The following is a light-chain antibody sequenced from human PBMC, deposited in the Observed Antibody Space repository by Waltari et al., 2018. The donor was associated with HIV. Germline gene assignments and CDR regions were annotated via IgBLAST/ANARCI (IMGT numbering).Light chain of an antibody. CDR3: AARDDILSGSWV. J-gene: IGLJ3*02. Sequence: HSVLTQTPSASGTLGQRVTISCSGRISNIGTTSVSWFQQLPGLSPQLIIFSASQRPSGVPDRFSASKSGTSASLAIDGLESGDEADYYCAARDDILSGSWVFGGGT. CDR1: ISNIGTTS. CDR2: SAS. V-gene: IGLV1-44*01.